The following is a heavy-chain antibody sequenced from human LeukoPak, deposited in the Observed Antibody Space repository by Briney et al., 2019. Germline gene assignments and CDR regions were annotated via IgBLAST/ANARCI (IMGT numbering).Heavy chain of an antibody. CDR2: MNPNSGNT. CDR1: GYTFTSYD. D-gene: IGHD2-2*01. V-gene: IGHV1-8*01. Sequence: ASVKVSCKASGYTFTSYDINWVRQATGQGLEWMGWMNPNSGNTGYAQKFQGRVTMTRNTSISTAYMELSSLRSEDTAVYYCARARRCSSTSCYSYAFDIWGQGTMVTVSS. J-gene: IGHJ3*02. CDR3: ARARRCSSTSCYSYAFDI.